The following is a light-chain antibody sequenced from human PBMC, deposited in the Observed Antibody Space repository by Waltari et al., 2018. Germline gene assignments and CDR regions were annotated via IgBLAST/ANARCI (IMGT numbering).Light chain of an antibody. CDR2: GAS. Sequence: EIVLTQSPGTLSLSPGERATLSCRASQSVSSSYLAWYQQKPGQAPRLLIYGASSRATGIPERFSGSGSGTDFTLTISRLEPEDFAVYYCQQYGSPALTFGGGTKVEIK. J-gene: IGKJ4*01. CDR1: QSVSSSY. V-gene: IGKV3-20*01. CDR3: QQYGSPALT.